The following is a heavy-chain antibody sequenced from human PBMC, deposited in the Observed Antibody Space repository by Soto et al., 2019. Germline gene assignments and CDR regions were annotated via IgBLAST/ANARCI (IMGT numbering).Heavy chain of an antibody. D-gene: IGHD3-3*01. J-gene: IGHJ3*02. CDR1: GFTFSSYR. CDR2: ISSSSSTI. V-gene: IGHV3-48*02. CDR3: ARDHFSITIFGVVSSDAFDI. Sequence: GGSLRLSCAASGFTFSSYRMNWVRQAPGKGLEWVSYISSSSSTIYYADSVKGRFTISRDNAKNSLYLQMNSLRDEDTAVYYCARDHFSITIFGVVSSDAFDIWGQGTTVTVSS.